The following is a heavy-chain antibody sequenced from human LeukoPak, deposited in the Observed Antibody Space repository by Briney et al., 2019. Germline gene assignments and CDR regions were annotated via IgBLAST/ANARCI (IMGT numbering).Heavy chain of an antibody. CDR3: TRGGGYSSSDS. V-gene: IGHV3-74*01. J-gene: IGHJ4*03. D-gene: IGHD2-2*02. Sequence: GGSLRLSCAASGFTFSSYWMHWVRQAPGKGLVWVSHINNDGTGTTYADSVKGRFTISRDNAKNTLYLQMNSLRAEDTAVYYCTRGGGYSSSDSWGQGTLVTVSS. CDR2: INNDGTGT. CDR1: GFTFSSYW.